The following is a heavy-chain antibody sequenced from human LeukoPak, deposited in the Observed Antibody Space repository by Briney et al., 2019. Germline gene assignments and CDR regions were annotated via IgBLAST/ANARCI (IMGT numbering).Heavy chain of an antibody. Sequence: GGSLRLSCAASGFTFRGYAMSWVRQAPGKGLDWVSAITSGGGNTYHADTVQGRFTISRDNSKNTLYLQMSRLRAEDTAIYYCAKGSSSSRPYYFDYWGQGILVTVSS. D-gene: IGHD6-6*01. CDR3: AKGSSSSRPYYFDY. V-gene: IGHV3-23*01. J-gene: IGHJ4*02. CDR2: ITSGGGNT. CDR1: GFTFRGYA.